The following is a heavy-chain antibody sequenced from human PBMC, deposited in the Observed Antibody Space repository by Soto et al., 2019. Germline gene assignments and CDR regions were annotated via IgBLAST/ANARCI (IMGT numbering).Heavy chain of an antibody. CDR3: AKLAWGARGCTSTPGCYFDY. V-gene: IGHV3-23*01. CDR2: ISGSGGTT. J-gene: IGHJ4*02. Sequence: EVQLLDSGGGLVQPGGSLRLSCAASGFIFSTYTMTWVRQAPGKGLEWVSGISGSGGTTYYADSVKGRFAISRDNSKNSLSLQLNGLRAEDTAVYFCAKLAWGARGCTSTPGCYFDYWGQGALVTVSS. D-gene: IGHD6-19*01. CDR1: GFIFSTYT.